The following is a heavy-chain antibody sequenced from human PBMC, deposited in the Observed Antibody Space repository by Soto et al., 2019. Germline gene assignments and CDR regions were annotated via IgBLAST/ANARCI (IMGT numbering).Heavy chain of an antibody. CDR2: IIPIFGTA. CDR3: ARDSTYYYDSSGYRPAYGMDV. D-gene: IGHD3-22*01. Sequence: VASVKVSCKASGGTFSSYAISWVRQAPGQGLEWMGGIIPIFGTANYAQKFQGRVTITADESTSTAYMELSSLRSEDTAVYYFARDSTYYYDSSGYRPAYGMDVWGQGTTVTVSS. CDR1: GGTFSSYA. J-gene: IGHJ6*02. V-gene: IGHV1-69*13.